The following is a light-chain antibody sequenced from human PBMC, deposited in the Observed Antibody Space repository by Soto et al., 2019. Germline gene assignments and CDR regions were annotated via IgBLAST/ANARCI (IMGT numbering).Light chain of an antibody. CDR2: DVT. V-gene: IGLV2-11*01. CDR1: SSDVGGYNY. CDR3: CSYAGRYTWV. Sequence: QSALTQPRSVSGSPGQSVTISCTGTSSDVGGYNYVSWYQQYPGKAPKLMIYDVTKRPSGVPDRFSGSKSGNTASLTISGLQAEDEADYYCCSYAGRYTWVFGGGTKVTVL. J-gene: IGLJ3*02.